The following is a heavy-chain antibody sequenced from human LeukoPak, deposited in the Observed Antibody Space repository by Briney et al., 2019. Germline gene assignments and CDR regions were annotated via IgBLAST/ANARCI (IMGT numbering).Heavy chain of an antibody. V-gene: IGHV3-15*01. J-gene: IGHJ4*02. CDR1: GFTFSSYE. D-gene: IGHD1-26*01. CDR2: IKSKTDGGTT. CDR3: TTDPLEGAIDS. Sequence: GGSLRLSCAASGFTFSSYEMNWVRQAPGKGLEWVGRIKSKTDGGTTDYAAPVKGRFTISRDDSKNTLYLQMNSLKTEDTAVYYCTTDPLEGAIDSWGQGTLVTVSS.